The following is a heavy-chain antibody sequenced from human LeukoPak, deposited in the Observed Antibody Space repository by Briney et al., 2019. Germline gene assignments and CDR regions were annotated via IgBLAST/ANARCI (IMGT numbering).Heavy chain of an antibody. D-gene: IGHD4-23*01. Sequence: GGSLRLSCAASGFTFSSYAMHWARQAPGKGLEWVAVISYDGSNKYYADSVKGRFTISRDNSKDTLYLQMNSLRAEDTAVYYCARDARTTVVTSHGDYWGQGTLVTVSS. CDR1: GFTFSSYA. CDR2: ISYDGSNK. V-gene: IGHV3-30-3*01. J-gene: IGHJ4*02. CDR3: ARDARTTVVTSHGDY.